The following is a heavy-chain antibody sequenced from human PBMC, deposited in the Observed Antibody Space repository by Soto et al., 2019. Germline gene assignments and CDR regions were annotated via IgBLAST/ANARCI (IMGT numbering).Heavy chain of an antibody. J-gene: IGHJ4*02. Sequence: TLSLTCTVSDDSISSGDYYWNWIRQAPGKGLQWIGNIYYSGSTDYSPSLRSRVFISMDTSKNQFSLRLSSVTAADTAVYYCARDGFFGRSGYFDYWGKGILVTVSS. D-gene: IGHD3-3*01. CDR1: DDSISSGDYY. CDR2: IYYSGST. CDR3: ARDGFFGRSGYFDY. V-gene: IGHV4-30-4*01.